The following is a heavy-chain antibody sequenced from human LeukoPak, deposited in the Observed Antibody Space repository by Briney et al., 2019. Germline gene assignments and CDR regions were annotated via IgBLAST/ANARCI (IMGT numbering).Heavy chain of an antibody. CDR3: AREWGYSSSFETPFDY. V-gene: IGHV4-34*01. Sequence: PSETLSLTCAVYGGSFSGYYWSWIRQPPGKGLEWIGEINHSGSTNYNPSLKSRVTISVDTSKNQFSLKLSSVTAADTAVYYCAREWGYSSSFETPFDYWGQGTLVTVSS. J-gene: IGHJ4*02. CDR2: INHSGST. D-gene: IGHD6-13*01. CDR1: GGSFSGYY.